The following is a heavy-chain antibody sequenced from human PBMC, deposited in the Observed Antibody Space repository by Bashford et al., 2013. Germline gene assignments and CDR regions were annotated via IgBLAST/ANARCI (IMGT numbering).Heavy chain of an antibody. CDR2: IYPGDSDV. CDR1: GYSFTTYW. J-gene: IGHJ4*02. Sequence: GESLKISCKASGYSFTTYWIGWVRQMPGKGLEWMGIIYPGDSDVRYSPSFQGQVTFSADKSINTAYLQWSSLKASDTAKYYCARLPYQSGDYYFDSWGQGTLVTVSS. CDR3: ARLPYQSGDYYFDS. V-gene: IGHV5-51*01. D-gene: IGHD4-17*01.